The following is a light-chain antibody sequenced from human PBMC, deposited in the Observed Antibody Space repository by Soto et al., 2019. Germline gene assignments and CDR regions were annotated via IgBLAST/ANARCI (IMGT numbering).Light chain of an antibody. Sequence: QSVMTQPPSVSAAPGKRVTISCSGSSSNLGGNSVSWYQQLPGTAPKLLIYDDDKRPSGIPDRFSGAKSGTSATLGITGFQTGDDADHYCGSWDSSLSAYVFGTGTKLTVL. CDR1: SSNLGGNS. CDR3: GSWDSSLSAYV. V-gene: IGLV1-51*01. J-gene: IGLJ1*01. CDR2: DDD.